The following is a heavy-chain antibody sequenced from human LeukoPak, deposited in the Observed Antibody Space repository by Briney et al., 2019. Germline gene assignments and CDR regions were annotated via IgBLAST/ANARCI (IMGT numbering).Heavy chain of an antibody. D-gene: IGHD3-3*01. CDR2: ISYDGSNK. J-gene: IGHJ6*02. Sequence: GRSLRLSCAASGFTFSSYAMHWVRQAPGKGLEWVAVISYDGSNKYYADSVKGRFTISRDNSKNTLYLQMNSLRSDDTAVYYCARDQRPEKEYYDFWSGHYRYYYYYGMDVWGQGTTVTVSS. CDR3: ARDQRPEKEYYDFWSGHYRYYYYYGMDV. CDR1: GFTFSSYA. V-gene: IGHV3-30*04.